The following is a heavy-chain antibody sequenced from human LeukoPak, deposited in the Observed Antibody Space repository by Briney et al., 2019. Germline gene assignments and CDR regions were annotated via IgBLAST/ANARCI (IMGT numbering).Heavy chain of an antibody. CDR1: GGSFSGYY. Sequence: RPSETLSLTCAVYGGSFSGYYWSWIRQPPGKGLEWIGEINHSGSTNYNPSLKSRVTISVDTSKNQFSLRLSSVTAADTAVYYCARGFLAVAGLEEDYYYGMDVWGQGTTVTVSS. CDR2: INHSGST. CDR3: ARGFLAVAGLEEDYYYGMDV. D-gene: IGHD6-19*01. J-gene: IGHJ6*02. V-gene: IGHV4-34*01.